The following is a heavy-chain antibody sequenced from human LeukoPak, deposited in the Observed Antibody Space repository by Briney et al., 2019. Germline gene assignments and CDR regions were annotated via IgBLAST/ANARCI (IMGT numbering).Heavy chain of an antibody. Sequence: PGRSLRLSYAASGFTFSSYAMHWVRQAPGKGLEWVAVISYDGSNKYYADSVKGRFTISRDNSKNTLYLQMNSLRAEDTAVYYCARVSSSWSNWFDPWGQGTLVTVSS. D-gene: IGHD6-13*01. CDR3: ARVSSSWSNWFDP. J-gene: IGHJ5*02. CDR2: ISYDGSNK. CDR1: GFTFSSYA. V-gene: IGHV3-30*04.